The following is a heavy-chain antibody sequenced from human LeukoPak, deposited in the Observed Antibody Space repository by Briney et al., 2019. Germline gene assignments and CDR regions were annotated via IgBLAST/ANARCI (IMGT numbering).Heavy chain of an antibody. CDR1: GFTFSSYG. J-gene: IGHJ6*02. V-gene: IGHV3-33*01. CDR3: ARVCGGGTCYHILYGLDV. D-gene: IGHD2-15*01. Sequence: GGSLRLSCAASGFTFSSYGMHWVRQAPGKGLEWVAVIWYDGSNKYYADSVKGRFTISRDNSKNTLYLQMNSLRAEDTAVYYCARVCGGGTCYHILYGLDVWGQGTTVTVSS. CDR2: IWYDGSNK.